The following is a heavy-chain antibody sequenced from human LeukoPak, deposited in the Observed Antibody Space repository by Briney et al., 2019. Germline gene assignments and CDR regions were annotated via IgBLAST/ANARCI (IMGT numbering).Heavy chain of an antibody. V-gene: IGHV3-30*03. Sequence: PGRSLRLSCAASGYSFISYGMHWVRQAPGKGLEWLAVISHDDISHYYADSMRGRFTISRDRSNNTLYLQMDSLTPEDTAVYYCARDRRYCSSTSCYAWPYFYGMDVWGQGTTVTVSS. CDR3: ARDRRYCSSTSCYAWPYFYGMDV. CDR1: GYSFISYG. J-gene: IGHJ6*02. CDR2: ISHDDISH. D-gene: IGHD2-2*01.